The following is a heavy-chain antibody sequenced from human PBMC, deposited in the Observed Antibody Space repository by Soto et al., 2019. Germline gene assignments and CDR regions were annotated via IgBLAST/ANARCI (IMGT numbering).Heavy chain of an antibody. CDR3: ASGPRGRDAFDI. CDR1: GYTFTSYA. J-gene: IGHJ3*02. D-gene: IGHD3-10*01. V-gene: IGHV1-3*01. CDR2: INAGNGNT. Sequence: ASVKVSCKASGYTFTSYAMHWVRQAPGQRLEWMGRINAGNGNTKYAQKFQGRVTMTRDTSTSTVYMELSSLRSEDTAVYYCASGPRGRDAFDIWGQGTMVTVSS.